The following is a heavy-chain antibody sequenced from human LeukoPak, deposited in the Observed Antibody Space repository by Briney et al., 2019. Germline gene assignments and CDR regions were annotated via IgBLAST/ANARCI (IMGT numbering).Heavy chain of an antibody. J-gene: IGHJ4*02. CDR1: GDSVSSNSAA. CDR3: SRAVMAGHSDY. D-gene: IGHD6-19*01. Sequence: SQTLSLTCAISGDSVSSNSAAWNWLRQSPSRGLEWLGRTYYRSKWYNVYAVFVKSRITINADTSRNQFFLQLTSMTPEDTAVYYCSRAVMAGHSDYWGQGTLVTVSS. CDR2: TYYRSKWYN. V-gene: IGHV6-1*01.